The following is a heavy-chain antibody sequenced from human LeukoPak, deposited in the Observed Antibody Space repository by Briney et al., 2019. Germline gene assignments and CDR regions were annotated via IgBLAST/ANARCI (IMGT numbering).Heavy chain of an antibody. CDR3: ARAGDRAGATTYKDLDYFDY. J-gene: IGHJ4*02. Sequence: ASVKVSCKASGYTFTSYAMNWVRQAPGQGLEWMGWINTNTGNPTYAQGFTGRFVFSLDTSVSTAYLQISSLKAEDMAVYYCARAGDRAGATTYKDLDYFDYWGQGTLVTVSS. CDR2: INTNTGNP. D-gene: IGHD1-26*01. CDR1: GYTFTSYA. V-gene: IGHV7-4-1*02.